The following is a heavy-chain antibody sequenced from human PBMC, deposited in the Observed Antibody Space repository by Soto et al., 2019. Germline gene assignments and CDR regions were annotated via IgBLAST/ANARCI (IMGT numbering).Heavy chain of an antibody. CDR2: SYYSGTT. V-gene: IGHV4-59*08. CDR1: GGSIRNYY. J-gene: IGHJ4*02. Sequence: SETLSLTCAVSGGSIRNYYWSWIRQPPGKGLEWIGYSYYSGTTNYNPSLKSRVTVSVDTSKNQFSLKLSSVTATDTAVYYCARHDIKAVQAVFDSWGQEPRAT. CDR3: ARHDIKAVQAVFDS. D-gene: IGHD3-9*01.